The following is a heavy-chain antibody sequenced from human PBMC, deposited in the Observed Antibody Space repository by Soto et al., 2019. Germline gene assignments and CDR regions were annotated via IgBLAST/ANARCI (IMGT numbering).Heavy chain of an antibody. D-gene: IGHD2-15*01. CDR1: GYTFTSYA. CDR3: ASPYCSGGSCSGYDAFDY. V-gene: IGHV1-3*01. J-gene: IGHJ4*02. CDR2: INAGNGNT. Sequence: QVQLVQSGAEAKKPGASVKVSCKASGYTFTSYAMHWVRQAPGQRLEWMGWINAGNGNTKYSQKFQGRVTITRDTSASTAYMELSSLRSEDTAVYYCASPYCSGGSCSGYDAFDYWGQGTLVTVSS.